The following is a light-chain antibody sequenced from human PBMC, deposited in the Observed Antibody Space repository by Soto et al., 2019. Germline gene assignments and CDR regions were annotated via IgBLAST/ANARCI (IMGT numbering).Light chain of an antibody. Sequence: QSVLTQSPSASASLGASVKLTCTLSSGHSNYAIAWHQQQSEKGPRYLMNLNSDGSHSKGDGIPDRFSGSSSGAERYLTISSLQSEDEADYYCQTWGSGIVVLGGGTKLTVL. CDR3: QTWGSGIVV. CDR2: LNSDGSH. CDR1: SGHSNYA. J-gene: IGLJ2*01. V-gene: IGLV4-69*01.